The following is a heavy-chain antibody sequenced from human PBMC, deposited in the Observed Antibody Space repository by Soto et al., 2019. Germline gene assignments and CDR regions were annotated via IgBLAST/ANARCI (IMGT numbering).Heavy chain of an antibody. J-gene: IGHJ5*02. D-gene: IGHD1-26*01. V-gene: IGHV4-59*01. CDR2: IYYTGDT. CDR1: GDSISTYY. CDR3: ARDPSGHPPLYRFDP. Sequence: TSETLSLTCTVSGDSISTYYWHWIRLPPGKGLEWIGYIYYTGDTNYNPSLKSRVTISLDTSKNQFSLKLSSVTAADTAVCYCARDPSGHPPLYRFDPWGQGTLVTVSS.